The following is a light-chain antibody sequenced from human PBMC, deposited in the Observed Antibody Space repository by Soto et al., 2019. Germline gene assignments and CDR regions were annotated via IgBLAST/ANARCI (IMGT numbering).Light chain of an antibody. CDR3: QQSYSTPIT. V-gene: IGKV1-39*01. CDR1: QSISFY. Sequence: DTQMTQTQSSLSASVGDRVTITCRASQSISFYLNWYQQKPGNAPKVLIYAASNLQTGVPSRFSGSGSGTDFTLTINSLQPEDFATYSCQQSYSTPITFGQGTRLEIK. CDR2: AAS. J-gene: IGKJ5*01.